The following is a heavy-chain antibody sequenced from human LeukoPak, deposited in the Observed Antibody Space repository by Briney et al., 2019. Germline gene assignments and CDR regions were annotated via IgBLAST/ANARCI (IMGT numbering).Heavy chain of an antibody. CDR3: AREDPSVNNAFDI. V-gene: IGHV3-33*01. Sequence: PGRSLRLSCAASGFTFSSYGMHWVRQVPGKGLEWVAGIWYDESNKYYAYSVEGRFTISRDNSKNTLDLETNSLRAEDTAVYYCAREDPSVNNAFDIWGQGTMVTVSS. J-gene: IGHJ3*02. D-gene: IGHD2/OR15-2a*01. CDR1: GFTFSSYG. CDR2: IWYDESNK.